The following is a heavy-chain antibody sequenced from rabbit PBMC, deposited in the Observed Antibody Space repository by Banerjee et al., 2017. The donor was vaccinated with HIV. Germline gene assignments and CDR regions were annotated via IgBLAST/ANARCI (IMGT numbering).Heavy chain of an antibody. CDR2: IDAGSSGNT. J-gene: IGHJ4*01. D-gene: IGHD8-1*01. Sequence: QEQLVESGGGLVQPEGSLTLTCTASGFSFSNSYWICWVRRAPGKGLEWIACIDAGSSGNTYYASWAKGRFTISKTSSTTVTLQMTSLTAVDTATYFCARGYAGSSYWGLWGPGTLVTVS. CDR3: ARGYAGSSYWGL. CDR1: GFSFSNSYW. V-gene: IGHV1S45*01.